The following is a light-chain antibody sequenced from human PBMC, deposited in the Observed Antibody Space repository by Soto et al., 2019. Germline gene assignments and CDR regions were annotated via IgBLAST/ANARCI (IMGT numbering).Light chain of an antibody. Sequence: DIQMTQSPSSLSASVGDRVTITCRASQTIDRFLNWYQHKPGRAPKLLIDAASRLQSGVSSRFSGSRSGPDFTLTIINLEPEDLAVYYCQQSFSAPYTFGQGTKLEIK. V-gene: IGKV1-39*01. CDR2: AAS. CDR1: QTIDRF. CDR3: QQSFSAPYT. J-gene: IGKJ2*01.